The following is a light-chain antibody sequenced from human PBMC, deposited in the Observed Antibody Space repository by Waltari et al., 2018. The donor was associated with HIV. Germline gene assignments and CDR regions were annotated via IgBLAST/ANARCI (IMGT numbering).Light chain of an antibody. J-gene: IGKJ2*01. V-gene: IGKV3-15*01. Sequence: IVLTQSPATLSLFPGERATLSCRASQSVSTNLAWYQQKSGQAPRLLIYGASTRASGIPTRFSGSGSGTEFTLTISSLQSEDFAVYYCQQYNIWPPDAFGQGTKLEIK. CDR1: QSVSTN. CDR3: QQYNIWPPDA. CDR2: GAS.